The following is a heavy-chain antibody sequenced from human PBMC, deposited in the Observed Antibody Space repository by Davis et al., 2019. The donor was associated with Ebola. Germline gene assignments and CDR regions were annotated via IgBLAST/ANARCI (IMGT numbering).Heavy chain of an antibody. CDR2: ITGSGQRT. D-gene: IGHD3-10*01. CDR3: AKDVDTMVRGVVV. V-gene: IGHV3-23*01. CDR1: SFPFLDYA. J-gene: IGHJ4*02. Sequence: GESLKISCAASSFPFLDYAMNWVRQAPGKGLEWVSGITGSGQRTYYADSVKGRFTISRDNSKSTLSLHMNSLRVEDTAVYYCAKDVDTMVRGVVVWGQGTLVTVSS.